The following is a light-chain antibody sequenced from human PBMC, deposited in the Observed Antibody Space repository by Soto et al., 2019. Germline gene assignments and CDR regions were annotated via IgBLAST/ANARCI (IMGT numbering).Light chain of an antibody. CDR2: DVY. Sequence: QSVLTQPASVSGSPGQSITISCTGTSSDVGAYNYVSRYQQHPGKVPKLMIYDVYSRPSGVSNRFSGSKSGNTASLTISGLQAEDEADYYCSAYTTSNTHVFGGGTKVTVL. J-gene: IGLJ1*01. V-gene: IGLV2-14*01. CDR1: SSDVGAYNY. CDR3: SAYTTSNTHV.